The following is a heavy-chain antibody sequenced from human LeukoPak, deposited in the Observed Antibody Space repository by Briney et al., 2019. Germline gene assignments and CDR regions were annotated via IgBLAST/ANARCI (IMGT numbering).Heavy chain of an antibody. J-gene: IGHJ4*02. Sequence: GGSLRLSCAASGFTFSNYDMHWVRQAPGKGLEWVAFIRYDETYKYHADSVKGRFTISRDKSKNTLYLQMNSLRAEATAVYYCAKDLGDPGGDYWGQGTLVTVSS. CDR2: IRYDETYK. D-gene: IGHD3-16*01. CDR1: GFTFSNYD. V-gene: IGHV3-30*02. CDR3: AKDLGDPGGDY.